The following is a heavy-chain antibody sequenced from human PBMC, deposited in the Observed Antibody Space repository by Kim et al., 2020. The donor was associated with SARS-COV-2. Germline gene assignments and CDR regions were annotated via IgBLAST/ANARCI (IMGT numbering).Heavy chain of an antibody. J-gene: IGHJ6*02. CDR1: GFTFSSYG. CDR3: AREGLVGATGGMDV. Sequence: GGSLRLSCAASGFTFSSYGMHWVRQAPGKGLEWVAVIWHDGSNKYYADSVKGRFTISRDNSKNTLYLQMNSLRAEDTAVYYCAREGLVGATGGMDVWGQGTTVTVSS. D-gene: IGHD1-26*01. V-gene: IGHV3-33*01. CDR2: IWHDGSNK.